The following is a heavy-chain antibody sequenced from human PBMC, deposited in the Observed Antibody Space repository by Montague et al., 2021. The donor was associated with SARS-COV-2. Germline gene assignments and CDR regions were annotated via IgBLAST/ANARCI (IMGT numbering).Heavy chain of an antibody. CDR1: GFTFSSYG. Sequence: SLRLSCAASGFTFSSYGMHWAHQAPGKGLEWVAVIWNDGRYRFHADSVKGRFAISRDNSKNTLYLEMNTLRAEDTALYYCARDDSRDGNNFDYWGQGALVTVSS. CDR2: IWNDGRYR. V-gene: IGHV3-33*01. J-gene: IGHJ4*02. D-gene: IGHD5-24*01. CDR3: ARDDSRDGNNFDY.